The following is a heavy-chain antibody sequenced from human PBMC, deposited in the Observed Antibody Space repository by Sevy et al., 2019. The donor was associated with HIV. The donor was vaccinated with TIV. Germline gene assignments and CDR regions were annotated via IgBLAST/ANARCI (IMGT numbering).Heavy chain of an antibody. Sequence: ASAKVSCKASGDTFSTYDINWVRQAPGQGLEWMGWMSPKSGSTGFAQKFQGRLTMTRDTSINTAYMEVSSLRSEDTAVYYCASGGSGDVWNYGYYYDGMDVWGQGTTVTVSS. CDR2: MSPKSGST. J-gene: IGHJ6*02. D-gene: IGHD3-3*01. CDR3: ASGGSGDVWNYGYYYDGMDV. CDR1: GDTFSTYD. V-gene: IGHV1-8*02.